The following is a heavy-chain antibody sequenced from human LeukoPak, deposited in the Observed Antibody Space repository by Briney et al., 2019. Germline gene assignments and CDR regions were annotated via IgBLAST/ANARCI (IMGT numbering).Heavy chain of an antibody. Sequence: GGSLRLSCAASGFTFSSYAMSWVRQAPGKGLEWVSAISGSGGRTYYADSVKGRFTISRDNSKNTLYLHMSSLRAEDTAVYYCGKNHDFWSGTSYYFDYWGQGALVTVSS. CDR3: GKNHDFWSGTSYYFDY. CDR1: GFTFSSYA. CDR2: ISGSGGRT. D-gene: IGHD3-3*01. V-gene: IGHV3-23*01. J-gene: IGHJ4*02.